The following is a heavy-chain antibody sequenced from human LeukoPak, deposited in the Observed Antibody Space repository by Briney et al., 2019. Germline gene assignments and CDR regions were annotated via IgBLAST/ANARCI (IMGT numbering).Heavy chain of an antibody. J-gene: IGHJ4*02. CDR3: ARDSYYSPDY. CDR2: IISDGSST. V-gene: IGHV3-74*01. Sequence: GGSLRLSCTASGFTFSSYWMHWVRQAPGKGLMWVSRIISDGSSTSYADSVKGRFTMSRDNAKNTLYLQMNSLRADDTAVYYCARDSYYSPDYWGQGTLVTVSS. D-gene: IGHD4-11*01. CDR1: GFTFSSYW.